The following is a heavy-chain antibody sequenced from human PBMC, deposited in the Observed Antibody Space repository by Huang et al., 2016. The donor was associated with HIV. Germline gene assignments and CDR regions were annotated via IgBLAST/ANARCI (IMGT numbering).Heavy chain of an antibody. CDR2: INPKSGGT. Sequence: QVQLVQSGAEVKKPGASVKVSCKASGYTFTGYYMHWVLQAPGQGLEWSGWINPKSGGTNYAQKFQGRVTMTRDTSISTAYMELSRLRSDDTAVYYCAREVVSATGYYYYGMDVWGQGTTVTVSS. V-gene: IGHV1-2*02. CDR1: GYTFTGYY. J-gene: IGHJ6*02. D-gene: IGHD2-15*01. CDR3: AREVVSATGYYYYGMDV.